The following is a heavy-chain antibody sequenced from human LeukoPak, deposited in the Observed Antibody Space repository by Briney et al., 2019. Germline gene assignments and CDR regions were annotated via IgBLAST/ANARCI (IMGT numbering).Heavy chain of an antibody. CDR3: AKGVDYCSGGSCPADY. J-gene: IGHJ4*02. CDR1: GFTFSNYG. V-gene: IGHV3-30*18. D-gene: IGHD2-15*01. Sequence: PGESLRLSCAASGFTFSNYGIHWVRQAPGKGLEWVAVISYDGNNKYYADSVKGRFTISRDNSKNTLFLQMNSLRAEDTAVYYCAKGVDYCSGGSCPADYWGPGTLVTVSS. CDR2: ISYDGNNK.